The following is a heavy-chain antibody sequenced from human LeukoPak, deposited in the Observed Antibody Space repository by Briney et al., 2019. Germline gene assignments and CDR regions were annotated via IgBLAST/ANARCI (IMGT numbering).Heavy chain of an antibody. Sequence: GASVKVSCKASGGTFSSYAISWVRQAPGQGLEWMGGIIPIFGTANYAQKFQGRDTITADESTSTAYMELSSLRSEDTAVYYCASGSYQYYYYYYGMDVWGQGTTVTVSS. J-gene: IGHJ6*02. CDR2: IIPIFGTA. CDR1: GGTFSSYA. D-gene: IGHD1-26*01. CDR3: ASGSYQYYYYYYGMDV. V-gene: IGHV1-69*13.